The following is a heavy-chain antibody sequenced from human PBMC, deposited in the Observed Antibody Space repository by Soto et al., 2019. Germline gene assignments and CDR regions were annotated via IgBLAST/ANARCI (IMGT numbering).Heavy chain of an antibody. J-gene: IGHJ4*02. Sequence: SETLSLTCTVSGGSISSYYWSWIRQPPGKGLEWIGYIYYSGSTNYNPSLKSRVTISVDTSKNQFSLKLSSVTAADTAVYYCARDFGGSGLIDYWGQGTLVTVS. CDR1: GGSISSYY. CDR2: IYYSGST. D-gene: IGHD3-10*01. V-gene: IGHV4-59*01. CDR3: ARDFGGSGLIDY.